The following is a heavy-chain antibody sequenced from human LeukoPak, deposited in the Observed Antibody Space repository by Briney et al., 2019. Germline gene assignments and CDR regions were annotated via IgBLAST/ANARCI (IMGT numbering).Heavy chain of an antibody. V-gene: IGHV3-7*01. CDR3: ARGGLFGTLDY. D-gene: IGHD3-3*01. CDR1: GFTFSDSS. Sequence: GGSLRLSCVASGFTFSDSSMSWVRQAPGKGLEWLANIKQGEGDKFYLESVMGRFTISRDNGNNSLFLQLTSLRVEDTAVYYCARGGLFGTLDYWGQGARVTVSS. CDR2: IKQGEGDK. J-gene: IGHJ4*02.